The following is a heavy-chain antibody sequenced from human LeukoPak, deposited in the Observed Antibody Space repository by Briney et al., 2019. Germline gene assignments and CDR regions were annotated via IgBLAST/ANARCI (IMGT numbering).Heavy chain of an antibody. CDR2: IWNDGINK. Sequence: GGPLRLSCAASGFTFSSYGMHWVRQAPGKGLEWVAVIWNDGINKYYADSVKGRFTISRDNSKNTLYLQMNSLRAEDTAVYYCARAEVPAAIKSGAFDIWGQGTMVTVSS. CDR1: GFTFSSYG. D-gene: IGHD2-2*01. CDR3: ARAEVPAAIKSGAFDI. J-gene: IGHJ3*02. V-gene: IGHV3-33*01.